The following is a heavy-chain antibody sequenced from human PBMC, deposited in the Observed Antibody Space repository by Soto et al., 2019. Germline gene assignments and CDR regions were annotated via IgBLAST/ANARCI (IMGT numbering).Heavy chain of an antibody. CDR2: INQSGREK. J-gene: IGHJ4*02. Sequence: PGGSLRLSCTVSGFAFKDHWMNWFRQAPGKGLEWVANINQSGREKNYVDSVKGRFAISRDNAKNSLYLQINDLKAEDTAVYYCARGTLAAAGTDYWGQGTLVTVSS. CDR1: GFAFKDHW. V-gene: IGHV3-7*01. D-gene: IGHD6-25*01. CDR3: ARGTLAAAGTDY.